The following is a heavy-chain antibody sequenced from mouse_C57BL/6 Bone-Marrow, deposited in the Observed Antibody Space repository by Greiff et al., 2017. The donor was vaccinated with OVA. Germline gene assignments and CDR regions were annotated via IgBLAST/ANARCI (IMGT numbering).Heavy chain of an antibody. CDR2: ILPGSGST. D-gene: IGHD1-1*01. J-gene: IGHJ1*03. CDR3: ASSPLDYGSSYKDFEV. CDR1: GYTFTGYW. V-gene: IGHV1-9*01. Sequence: QVQLQQSGAELMKPGASVKLSCKATGYTFTGYWIEWVKQRPGHGLEWIGEILPGSGSTNYNEKFKGKATFTADTSSNTAYRQLSSPTTEDSAIYYYASSPLDYGSSYKDFEVWGTGTTVTVSS.